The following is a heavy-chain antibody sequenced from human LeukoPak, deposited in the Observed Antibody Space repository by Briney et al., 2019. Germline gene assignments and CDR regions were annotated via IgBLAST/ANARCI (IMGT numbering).Heavy chain of an antibody. CDR2: ISAYNGNT. J-gene: IGHJ5*02. D-gene: IGHD3-3*01. CDR3: ARDGSDAYDFWSDRHGGNWFDP. CDR1: GGTFSSYA. Sequence: ASVEVSCKASGGTFSSYAISWVRQAPGQGLEWMGWISAYNGNTNYAQKLQGRVTMTTDTSTSTAYMELRSLRSDDTAVYYCARDGSDAYDFWSDRHGGNWFDPWGQGTLVTVSS. V-gene: IGHV1-18*01.